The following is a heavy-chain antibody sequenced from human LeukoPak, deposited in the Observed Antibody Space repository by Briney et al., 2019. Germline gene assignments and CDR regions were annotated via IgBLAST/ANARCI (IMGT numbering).Heavy chain of an antibody. CDR3: ARGSHFFDY. D-gene: IGHD2/OR15-2a*01. CDR2: ISSSGSTI. V-gene: IGHV3-48*04. CDR1: GFTFNTYT. Sequence: GGSLRVSCAASGFTFNTYTMSWVGQAPGKGLEWISTISSSGSTISYADSVKGRFTISRDNAKNSLDLQMNSLRGEDTAVYYCARGSHFFDYWGQGTLATVSS. J-gene: IGHJ4*02.